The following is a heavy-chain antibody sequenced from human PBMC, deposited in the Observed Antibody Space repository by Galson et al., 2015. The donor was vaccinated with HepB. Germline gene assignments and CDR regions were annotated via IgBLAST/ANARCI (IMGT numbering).Heavy chain of an antibody. D-gene: IGHD3-10*01. CDR3: ARGGFGELPPYYYGMDV. J-gene: IGHJ6*02. V-gene: IGHV1-69*04. CDR2: IIPILGIA. Sequence: SVKVSCKASGGTFSSYAISWVRQAPGQGLEWMGRIIPILGIANYAQKFQGRVTITADKSTSTAYMELSSLRSEDTAVYYCARGGFGELPPYYYGMDVWGQGTTVTVSS. CDR1: GGTFSSYA.